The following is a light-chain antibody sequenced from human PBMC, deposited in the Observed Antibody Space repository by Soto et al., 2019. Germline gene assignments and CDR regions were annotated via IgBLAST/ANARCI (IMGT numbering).Light chain of an antibody. CDR1: SSDIGGYNY. Sequence: QSALTQPPSASGSPGQSVTISCTGTSSDIGGYNYVSWYQQHPGKAPKLMLYEVDKRPSGAPDRFSGSKSGNTASLTVSGLQADDEANYYCSSYAGSNNVVFGGGTKVTVL. CDR3: SSYAGSNNVV. J-gene: IGLJ2*01. CDR2: EVD. V-gene: IGLV2-8*01.